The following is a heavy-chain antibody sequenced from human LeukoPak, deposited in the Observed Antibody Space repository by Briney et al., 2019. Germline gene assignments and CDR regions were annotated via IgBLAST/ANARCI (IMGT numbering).Heavy chain of an antibody. CDR3: ARLRRGISAAKWFDP. V-gene: IGHV5-51*01. Sequence: GESLKISCKGSGYTFTSYWFGWVRQMPGKGLEWMGIIYPGDSDTRYSPSFQGQVTISADKSISTAYLQWSSLKASDTAMYYCARLRRGISAAKWFDPWGQGTLVTVSS. J-gene: IGHJ5*02. CDR1: GYTFTSYW. D-gene: IGHD6-13*01. CDR2: IYPGDSDT.